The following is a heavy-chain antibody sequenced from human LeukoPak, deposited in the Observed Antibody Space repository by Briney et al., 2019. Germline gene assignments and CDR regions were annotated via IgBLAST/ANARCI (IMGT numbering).Heavy chain of an antibody. V-gene: IGHV1-24*01. CDR1: GYSRTELS. D-gene: IGHD1-26*01. Sequence: ASVKVSCKVSGYSRTELSMDWVRQALGKGLEWMGGFDPEEDDTIYAQKFQGRVTMTEDTSTDTAYMELSSLRSEDTAVYYCATNSGSYFLYWGQGTLVTVSS. CDR2: FDPEEDDT. J-gene: IGHJ4*02. CDR3: ATNSGSYFLY.